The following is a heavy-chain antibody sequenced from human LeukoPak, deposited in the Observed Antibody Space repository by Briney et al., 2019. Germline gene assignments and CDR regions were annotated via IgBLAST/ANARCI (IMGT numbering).Heavy chain of an antibody. D-gene: IGHD2-8*02. Sequence: GGSLRLSCTASELTLSDHFLDWVRQAPGKGLEWVSGISGSDGGTYYADSVKGRFTISRDNAKNTLYLQMNSLRVEDTAIYYCARDRGSGAFDNWGQGTLVTVSS. CDR3: ARDRGSGAFDN. J-gene: IGHJ4*02. CDR1: ELTLSDHF. V-gene: IGHV3-23*01. CDR2: ISGSDGGT.